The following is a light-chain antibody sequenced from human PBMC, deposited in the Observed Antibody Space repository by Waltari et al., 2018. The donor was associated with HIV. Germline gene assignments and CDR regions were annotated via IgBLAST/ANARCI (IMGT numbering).Light chain of an antibody. V-gene: IGLV1-40*01. CDR2: GNN. Sequence: QSVLTQPPSVSGAPGQRVTISCTGRSSHIGAHYDLPPYQQLPGTAPKLLIYGNNNRPSGVPDRFSGSKSGTSASLAITGLQAEDEADYYCQSYDSSLSGSGVFGGGTKLTVL. CDR1: SSHIGAHYD. J-gene: IGLJ3*02. CDR3: QSYDSSLSGSGV.